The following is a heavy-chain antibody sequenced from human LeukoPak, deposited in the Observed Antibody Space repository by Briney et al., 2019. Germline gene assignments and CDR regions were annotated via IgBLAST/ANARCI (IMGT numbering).Heavy chain of an antibody. V-gene: IGHV3-30*18. Sequence: GGSLGLSCAASGFTFSTYGMPWVRQAPGKGLEWVAIISYDGNDKDYADSVRGRFTISRDNSKNTLYLQMNSLRGEDTAVYYCAKSTAPAGYYLDYWGQGILVTVSS. CDR1: GFTFSTYG. CDR3: AKSTAPAGYYLDY. D-gene: IGHD2-2*01. CDR2: ISYDGNDK. J-gene: IGHJ4*02.